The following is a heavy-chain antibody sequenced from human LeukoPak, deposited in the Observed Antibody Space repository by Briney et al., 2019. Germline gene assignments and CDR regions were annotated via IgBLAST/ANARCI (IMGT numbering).Heavy chain of an antibody. CDR1: GFTFSSYS. CDR3: ARDPHSYFDY. CDR2: ISSGSTTI. Sequence: GGSLRLSCAASGFTFSSYSMNWVRQAPGKGLEWVSYISSGSTTIYYADSVKGRFSISRDNAKNSLYLQMNSLRAEDTAVYYCARDPHSYFDYWAREPWSPSPQ. V-gene: IGHV3-48*04. J-gene: IGHJ4*02.